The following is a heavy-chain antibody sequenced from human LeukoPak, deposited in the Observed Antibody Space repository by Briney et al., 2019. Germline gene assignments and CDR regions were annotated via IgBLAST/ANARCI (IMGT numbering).Heavy chain of an antibody. CDR2: IIPILGIA. CDR3: ARARGYSYRGDYYYGMDV. D-gene: IGHD5-18*01. J-gene: IGHJ6*02. Sequence: SVKVSCKASGGTFSSYAISWVRQAPGQGLEWMGRIIPILGIANYAQKFQGRVTITADKSTSAAYMELSSLRSEDTAVYYCARARGYSYRGDYYYGMDVWGQGTTVTVSS. CDR1: GGTFSSYA. V-gene: IGHV1-69*04.